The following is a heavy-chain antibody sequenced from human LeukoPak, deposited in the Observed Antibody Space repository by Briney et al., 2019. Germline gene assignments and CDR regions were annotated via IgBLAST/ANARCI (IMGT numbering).Heavy chain of an antibody. CDR1: GYTFTSYG. Sequence: GASVKVSCKASGYTFTSYGISWVRQAPGQGLEWMGVINPSGGSTSYAQKFQGRVTMTRDTSTSTVYMELRSLRSEDTAVYYCARGPAWFGESYFDYWGQGTLVTVSS. V-gene: IGHV1-46*01. D-gene: IGHD3-10*01. CDR2: INPSGGST. CDR3: ARGPAWFGESYFDY. J-gene: IGHJ4*02.